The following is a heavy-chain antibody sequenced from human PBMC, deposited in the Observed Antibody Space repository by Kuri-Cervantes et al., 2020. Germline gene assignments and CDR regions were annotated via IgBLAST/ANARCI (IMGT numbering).Heavy chain of an antibody. V-gene: IGHV4-34*01. Sequence: SETLSLTCAVYGGSFSGYYWSWIRQPPGKGLEWIGEINHSGSTNYNPSLKSRVTVSIDTSKNQFSLKLSSVTAADTAVYYCARSVVVITNDAFDFWGRGTMVTVSS. CDR2: INHSGST. J-gene: IGHJ3*01. CDR3: ARSVVVITNDAFDF. CDR1: GGSFSGYY. D-gene: IGHD3-22*01.